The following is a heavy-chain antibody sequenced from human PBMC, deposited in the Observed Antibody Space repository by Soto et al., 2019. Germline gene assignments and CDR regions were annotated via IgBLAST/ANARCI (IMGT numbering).Heavy chain of an antibody. D-gene: IGHD1-26*01. CDR2: IYSGGST. J-gene: IGHJ5*02. V-gene: IGHV3-53*02. CDR3: ARDVGGWDLQVGDWFDP. Sequence: EVQLVETGGALVQPGGSLRISCAASGFIVTSNYMTWVRQAPGKGLEWVSVIYSGGSTYYADSVKGRFAMFGDNAKNTLYRQRNSPGVEDTAIYYWARDVGGWDLQVGDWFDPWGQGALVTVPS. CDR1: GFIVTSNY.